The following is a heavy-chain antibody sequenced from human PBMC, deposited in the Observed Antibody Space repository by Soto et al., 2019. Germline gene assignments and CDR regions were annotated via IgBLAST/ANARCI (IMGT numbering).Heavy chain of an antibody. CDR1: GGSFSGYY. J-gene: IGHJ4*02. CDR2: INHSGST. CDR3: ARDPLGLLIPFDY. D-gene: IGHD2-15*01. V-gene: IGHV4-34*01. Sequence: SETLSLTCAVYGGSFSGYYWSWIRQPPGKGLEWIGEINHSGSTNYNPSLKSRVTISVDTSKNQFSLKLSSVTAADTAVYYCARDPLGLLIPFDYSGQGTIVTVYS.